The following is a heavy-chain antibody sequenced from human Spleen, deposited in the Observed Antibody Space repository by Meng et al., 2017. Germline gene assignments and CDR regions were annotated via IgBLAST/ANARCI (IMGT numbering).Heavy chain of an antibody. J-gene: IGHJ5*02. V-gene: IGHV4-39*01. CDR1: GGSIGTSSYY. CDR2: IGHSGTT. CDR3: VRSSGWVRTGFDP. D-gene: IGHD6-19*01. Sequence: QLQLQESAPRLVKHSETLSLPCAVSGGSIGTSSYYWGWIRQPPGKGLEWIGSIGHSGTTYYTPSLRRRVTVSIDTSKNQFSLEVASVTAADTAVYYCVRSSGWVRTGFDPWGQGTLVTVSS.